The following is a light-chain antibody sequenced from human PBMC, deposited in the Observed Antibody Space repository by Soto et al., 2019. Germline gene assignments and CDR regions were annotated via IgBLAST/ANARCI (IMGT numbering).Light chain of an antibody. Sequence: DIQMAQSPSSLSASVGDRVTITCQASQDISNFLNWYQQKPGKAPKVLIYDASNLETGVPSRFSGSGSGTHFTFAISSLLPEDIATYYCQHYNSLPLTFGPGTKVDVK. CDR1: QDISNF. J-gene: IGKJ3*01. CDR2: DAS. V-gene: IGKV1-33*01. CDR3: QHYNSLPLT.